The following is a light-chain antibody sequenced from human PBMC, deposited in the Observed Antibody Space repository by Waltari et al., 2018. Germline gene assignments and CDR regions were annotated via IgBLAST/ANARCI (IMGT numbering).Light chain of an antibody. J-gene: IGKJ3*01. Sequence: DIQMTQSPSSLSASVGDRVTITCRASENVNNYLNWYQQKPGKAPKLLSYKASTLQSGVPSRFSGSGSGTDYTFTISSLQSEDVATYYCQHGYGTPFTFGPGTKLDIK. CDR2: KAS. V-gene: IGKV1-39*01. CDR1: ENVNNY. CDR3: QHGYGTPFT.